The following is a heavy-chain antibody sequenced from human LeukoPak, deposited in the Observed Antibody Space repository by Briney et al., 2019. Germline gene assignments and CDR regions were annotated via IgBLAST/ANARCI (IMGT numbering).Heavy chain of an antibody. CDR1: GFTFSSYA. D-gene: IGHD3-22*01. V-gene: IGHV3-23*01. J-gene: IGHJ4*02. CDR3: AKDLTMIVVVTTTSRGDY. Sequence: GGSLRLSCAASGFTFSSYAMSWVRQAPGKGLEWVSAISGSGGSTYYADSVKGRFTISRDNSKNTLYLQMNSLRVEDTAVYYCAKDLTMIVVVTTTSRGDYWGQGTLVTVSS. CDR2: ISGSGGST.